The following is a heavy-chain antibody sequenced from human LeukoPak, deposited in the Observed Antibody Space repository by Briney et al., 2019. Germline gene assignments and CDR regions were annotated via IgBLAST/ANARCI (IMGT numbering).Heavy chain of an antibody. CDR1: GFTFSSYE. Sequence: GGSLRLSCAASGFTFSSYEMNWVRQAPGKGLEWVSYISSSGSTIYYADSVKGRFTISRDNAKNSLYLQMDSLRAEDTAVYYCAILAVAGPFDYWGQGTLVTVSS. J-gene: IGHJ4*02. CDR2: ISSSGSTI. CDR3: AILAVAGPFDY. D-gene: IGHD6-19*01. V-gene: IGHV3-48*03.